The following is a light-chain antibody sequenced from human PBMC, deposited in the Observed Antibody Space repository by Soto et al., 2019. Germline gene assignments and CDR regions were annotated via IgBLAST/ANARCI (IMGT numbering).Light chain of an antibody. CDR3: QVWDRSSDHVV. CDR1: NIGSKS. CDR2: YDN. J-gene: IGLJ2*01. Sequence: SYELTQPPSVSVAPGKTARITCGGNNIGSKSVHWYQQKPGQDPVLVIYYDNDRPSGIPERFSGSNSGNTATLTISRVEAGDEADYYCQVWDRSSDHVVFGGGTKLTVL. V-gene: IGLV3-21*04.